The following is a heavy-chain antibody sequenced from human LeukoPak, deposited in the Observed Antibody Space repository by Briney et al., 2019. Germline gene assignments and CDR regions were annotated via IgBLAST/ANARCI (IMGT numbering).Heavy chain of an antibody. V-gene: IGHV3-23*01. D-gene: IGHD3-10*01. J-gene: IGHJ4*02. CDR2: IYDDNT. Sequence: QPGGSLRLSCAASGFTVSAYAMAWVRQAPGKGLERVSTIYDDNTYYADSVKGRFAISTDNSKNTLYLQMNSLRVEDTAVYFCAARKVRGVWFYLDYWGQGTLVTVSS. CDR1: GFTVSAYA. CDR3: AARKVRGVWFYLDY.